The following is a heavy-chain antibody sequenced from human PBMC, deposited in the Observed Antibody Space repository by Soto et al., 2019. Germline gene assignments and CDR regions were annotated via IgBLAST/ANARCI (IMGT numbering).Heavy chain of an antibody. V-gene: IGHV1-18*04. Sequence: QVRLVQSGAEVKKPGASVKVSCKTSGYTYSKYIIAWVRQTPGQGLEWMGWISGYNGDTQYAPELQGRVTFTSETSAGNAYMGLRSLTSDATAVYYCVSEFLAASFDNWGQGTLVNVSS. CDR1: GYTYSKYI. J-gene: IGHJ4*02. CDR3: VSEFLAASFDN. CDR2: ISGYNGDT.